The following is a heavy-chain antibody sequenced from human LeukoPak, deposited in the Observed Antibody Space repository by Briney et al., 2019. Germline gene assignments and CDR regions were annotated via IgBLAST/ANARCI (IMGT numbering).Heavy chain of an antibody. D-gene: IGHD3-22*01. V-gene: IGHV1-2*02. CDR3: ARAITMIVVVMGY. CDR1: GYTFTGYC. J-gene: IGHJ4*02. CDR2: INPNSGGT. Sequence: ASVKVSCKASGYTFTGYCMHWVRQAPGQGLEWMGWINPNSGGTNYAQKFQGRVTMTRDTSISTAYMGLSRLRSDDTAVYYCARAITMIVVVMGYWGQGTLVAVSS.